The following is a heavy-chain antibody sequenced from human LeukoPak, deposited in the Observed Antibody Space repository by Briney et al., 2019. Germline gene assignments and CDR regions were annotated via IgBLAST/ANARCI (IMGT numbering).Heavy chain of an antibody. J-gene: IGHJ5*02. D-gene: IGHD6-19*01. Sequence: GGSLRLSCAASGFTFSSYAMSWDRQAPGKGLEWVSVISGSGGSTYYADSVKGRFTISRDNSKNTLYLQMNSLRAEDTAVYYCAKEGGSGWKYNWFDPWGQGTLVTVSS. CDR1: GFTFSSYA. CDR3: AKEGGSGWKYNWFDP. V-gene: IGHV3-23*01. CDR2: ISGSGGST.